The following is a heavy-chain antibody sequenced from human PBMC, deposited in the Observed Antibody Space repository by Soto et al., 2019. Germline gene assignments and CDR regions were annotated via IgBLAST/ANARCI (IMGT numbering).Heavy chain of an antibody. D-gene: IGHD2-21*01. Sequence: PGGSLRLSCAASGFTVSSNYMSWVRQAPGKGLEWVSVIYSGGSTYYADSVKGRFTISRDNSKNTLYLQMNSLRAEDTAVYYCAREKIGVASTRYYYYGMDVWGQGTTVTVSS. CDR2: IYSGGST. V-gene: IGHV3-53*01. CDR1: GFTVSSNY. J-gene: IGHJ6*02. CDR3: AREKIGVASTRYYYYGMDV.